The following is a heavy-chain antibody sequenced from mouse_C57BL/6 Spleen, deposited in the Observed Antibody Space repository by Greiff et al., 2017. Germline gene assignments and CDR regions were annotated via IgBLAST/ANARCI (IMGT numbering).Heavy chain of an antibody. V-gene: IGHV1-77*01. J-gene: IGHJ4*01. CDR3: SRGRDGDAKDY. CDR1: GFTFTDDY. Sequence: QVPLKESGAELVKPGASVKISCTASGFTFTDDYINWVKQRPGQGLEWIGKIGPGSGSTYYHEKFKGKATLTADKSSSTAYMQLSSLASEDSAVYFCSRGRDGDAKDYWGQGTSVTVSS. D-gene: IGHD3-3*01. CDR2: IGPGSGST.